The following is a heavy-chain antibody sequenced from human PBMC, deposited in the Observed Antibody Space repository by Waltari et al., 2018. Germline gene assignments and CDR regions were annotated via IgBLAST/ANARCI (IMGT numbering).Heavy chain of an antibody. CDR1: GYSFTDYH. CDR3: VRENWHYDY. J-gene: IGHJ4*02. D-gene: IGHD1-7*01. Sequence: QVQVVQSGAEVKKPGASVKVSCKASGYSFTDYHMHWVRQAPGQGLEWMGWIYPNSGGTNYAQKLQGRVTLTRDTSISTVYMELSSLRSDDTAVYYCVRENWHYDYWGQGTLVTVSS. V-gene: IGHV1-2*02. CDR2: IYPNSGGT.